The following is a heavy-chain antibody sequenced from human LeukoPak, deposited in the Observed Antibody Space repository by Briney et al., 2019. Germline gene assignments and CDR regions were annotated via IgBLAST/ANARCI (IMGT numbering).Heavy chain of an antibody. V-gene: IGHV4-4*02. CDR3: SREDGAFSPFGY. D-gene: IGHD5-24*01. J-gene: IGHJ4*02. CDR1: GGSFSNTNW. Sequence: SETLSLTCGVSGGSFSNTNWWSWVRQPPGQGLEWIGEISLTGLTHYNRSLESRVTVSLDKSKNQLSLNLTSVTAADTAVYYCSREDGAFSPFGYWGQGTLVTVLS. CDR2: ISLTGLT.